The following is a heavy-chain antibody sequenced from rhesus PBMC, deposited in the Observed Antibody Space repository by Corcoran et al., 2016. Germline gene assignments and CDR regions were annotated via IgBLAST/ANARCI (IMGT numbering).Heavy chain of an antibody. Sequence: QVQLQESGPGLVKPSETLSRTCYVSGASTREYWWRCTRQAPGKGLEWIGESRGNGCPTNYNASLRSRVTISEDGSKKQLSLRFTSVTVADTAVYYGTKAYDSGWCWGYWCRGVLVIVSS. CDR2: SRGNGCPT. J-gene: IGHJ4*01. V-gene: IGHV4-80*01. CDR1: GASTREYW. D-gene: IGHD6-31*01. CDR3: TKAYDSGWCWGY.